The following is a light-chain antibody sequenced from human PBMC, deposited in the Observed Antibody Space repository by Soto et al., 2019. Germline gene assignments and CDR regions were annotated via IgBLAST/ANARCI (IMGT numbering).Light chain of an antibody. V-gene: IGLV1-47*01. J-gene: IGLJ3*02. CDR2: KND. CDR1: SSNIGNNN. Sequence: QSVLTQPPSASGTPGQRVTISCSGSSSNIGNNNVYWYQQFPGTAPRLLIYKNDQRPSGVPDRFSGSKSGTSASLAISGLRSEDDSDYYCAAWDDNLSEWLFGGGTKVTVL. CDR3: AAWDDNLSEWL.